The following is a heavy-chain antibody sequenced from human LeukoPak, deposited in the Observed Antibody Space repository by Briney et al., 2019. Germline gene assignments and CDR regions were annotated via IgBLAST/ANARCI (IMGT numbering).Heavy chain of an antibody. J-gene: IGHJ6*03. CDR2: INHSGST. V-gene: IGHV4-34*01. CDR1: GGSFSGYY. D-gene: IGHD3-10*01. Sequence: SETLSLTCAVYGGSFSGYYWSWIRQPPGKGLEWIGEINHSGSTNYNPSLKSRVTISVDTSKNQFSLKLSSVTAADTAVYYCARSKSYYGSGSYYKWEYYYMDVWGKGTTVTISS. CDR3: ARSKSYYGSGSYYKWEYYYMDV.